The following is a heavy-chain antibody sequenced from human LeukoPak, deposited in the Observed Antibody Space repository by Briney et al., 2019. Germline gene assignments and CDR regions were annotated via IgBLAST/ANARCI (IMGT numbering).Heavy chain of an antibody. V-gene: IGHV4-31*03. CDR2: IYYSGST. D-gene: IGHD2-15*01. CDR1: GGSISSGGYY. CDR3: ARDLAATGNWFDP. Sequence: SQTLSLTCTVSGGSISSGGYYWSWIRQRPGKGLEWIGYIYYSGSTYYNPSLKSRVTISVDTSKNQFSLKLSSVTAADTAVYYCARDLAATGNWFDPWGQGTLVTVSS. J-gene: IGHJ5*02.